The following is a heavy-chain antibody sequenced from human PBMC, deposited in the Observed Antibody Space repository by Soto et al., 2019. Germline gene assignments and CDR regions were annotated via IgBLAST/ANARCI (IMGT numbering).Heavy chain of an antibody. CDR1: GFALSTYW. CDR2: IKFDGSST. V-gene: IGHV3-74*01. Sequence: GGSLRLSCAASGFALSTYWMHWVRQAPGKGLLWVSRIKFDGSSTYYADSVKGRFTITRDDAKNTLYLQMNGLRVDDTAVYYCARGAKNIYGMEVWGQGTTVTVSS. CDR3: ARGAKNIYGMEV. J-gene: IGHJ6*02.